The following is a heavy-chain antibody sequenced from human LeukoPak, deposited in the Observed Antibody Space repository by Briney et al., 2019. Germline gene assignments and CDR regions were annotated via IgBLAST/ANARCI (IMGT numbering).Heavy chain of an antibody. Sequence: ASVKVSCKASGYTLTSYGISWVRQAPGQGLEWMGWISANNGNTNYAQKLQGRVTMTTDTSTSTFYMDLRSLRSDDTAMYYCARDLGYCSRASCYYWFDPWGQGTPVTVSS. D-gene: IGHD2-15*01. CDR3: ARDLGYCSRASCYYWFDP. V-gene: IGHV1-18*04. J-gene: IGHJ5*02. CDR2: ISANNGNT. CDR1: GYTLTSYG.